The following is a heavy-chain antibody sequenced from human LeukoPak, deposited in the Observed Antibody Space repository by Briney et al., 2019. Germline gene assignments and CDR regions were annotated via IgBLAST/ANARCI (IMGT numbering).Heavy chain of an antibody. CDR3: ARRHYGDLDY. D-gene: IGHD4-17*01. CDR1: GYTLTSHA. V-gene: IGHV1-46*01. Sequence: GASVKVSCKASGYTLTSHAISWVRQAPGQGLEWMGIINPSGGSTSYAQKFQGRVTMTRDMSTSTVYMELSSLRSEDTAVYYCARRHYGDLDYWSQGTLVTVSS. CDR2: INPSGGST. J-gene: IGHJ4*02.